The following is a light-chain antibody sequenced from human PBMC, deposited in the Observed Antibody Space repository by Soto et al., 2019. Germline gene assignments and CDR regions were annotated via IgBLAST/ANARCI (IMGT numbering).Light chain of an antibody. J-gene: IGKJ3*01. CDR3: QQSYSDPFT. V-gene: IGKV1-39*01. Sequence: DIQMTQSPSSLSASVGDRVTIPCRASQSISNYLNWYLQKPGKAPKLLIYAASSLESGVPSRFSGSGSGTDFTLTISSLQPDDFATYYCQQSYSDPFTFGHGTKVDIK. CDR2: AAS. CDR1: QSISNY.